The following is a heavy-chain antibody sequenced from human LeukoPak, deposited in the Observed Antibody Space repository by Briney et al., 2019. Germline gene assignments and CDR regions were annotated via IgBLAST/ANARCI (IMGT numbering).Heavy chain of an antibody. Sequence: GGSLRLSCAASGFTFSSYAMHWVRHTPGKGLEWVAVMSYDGSNKYYADSVKGRFTISRDNSKNTLYLQMNSLRAEDTAVYYCARDPSSYGEGGMDVWGQGTTVTVSS. CDR1: GFTFSSYA. CDR2: MSYDGSNK. D-gene: IGHD5-18*01. J-gene: IGHJ6*02. V-gene: IGHV3-30-3*01. CDR3: ARDPSSYGEGGMDV.